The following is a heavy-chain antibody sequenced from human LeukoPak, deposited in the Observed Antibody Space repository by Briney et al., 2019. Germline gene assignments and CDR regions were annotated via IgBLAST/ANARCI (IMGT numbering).Heavy chain of an antibody. V-gene: IGHV1-18*04. Sequence: GASVKVSCKAFGYTFTRYYMHWVRQAPGQGLEWMGWISAYNGNTNYAQKLQGRVTMTTDTSTSTAYMELRSLRSDDTAVYYCARGIGVAGAGDAFDIWGQGTMVTVSS. CDR1: GYTFTRYY. CDR2: ISAYNGNT. CDR3: ARGIGVAGAGDAFDI. J-gene: IGHJ3*02. D-gene: IGHD6-19*01.